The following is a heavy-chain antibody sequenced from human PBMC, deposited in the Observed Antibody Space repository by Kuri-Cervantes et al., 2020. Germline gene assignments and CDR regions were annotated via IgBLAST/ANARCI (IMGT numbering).Heavy chain of an antibody. CDR1: GYTXTSYD. V-gene: IGHV1-8*01. CDR2: MNPNSGNT. J-gene: IGHJ5*02. D-gene: IGHD6-13*01. CDR3: ARGXSFEAAGP. Sequence: ASVKVXXKASGYTXTSYDINXXRQXXGQGLXWMGXMNPNSGNTGYAQKFQGXVTMTXNTSISTAYVXXSSLRSEDXAVXYCARGXSFEAAGPWGQGTLVTVSS.